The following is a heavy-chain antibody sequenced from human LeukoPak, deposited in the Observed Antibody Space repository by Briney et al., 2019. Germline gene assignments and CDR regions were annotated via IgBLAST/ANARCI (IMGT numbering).Heavy chain of an antibody. CDR2: MHPGGTT. CDR3: AKTGSLFGRFLDH. Sequence: LETLSLTCSVFADSMNNYYWTWIRQPPGKGLEWVGNMHPGGTTKFHPSLEGRVTMSIDTSNKQFSLRLRSVTAADTATYYCAKTGSLFGRFLDHWGPGALVIVSS. V-gene: IGHV4-59*01. D-gene: IGHD3-10*02. J-gene: IGHJ4*02. CDR1: ADSMNNYY.